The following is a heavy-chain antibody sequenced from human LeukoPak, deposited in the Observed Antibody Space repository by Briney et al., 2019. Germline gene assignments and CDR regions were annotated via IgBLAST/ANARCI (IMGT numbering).Heavy chain of an antibody. D-gene: IGHD3-3*01. V-gene: IGHV4-30-2*01. Sequence: SETLSLTCAVSGGSISSGGYSWSWIRQPPGNGLEWIGYIYHSGSTYYNPSLKSRVTISVDRSKNQFSLKLSSVTAADTAVYYCARVRSITIFGVVNDWYFDLWGRGTLVTVSS. J-gene: IGHJ2*01. CDR3: ARVRSITIFGVVNDWYFDL. CDR2: IYHSGST. CDR1: GGSISSGGYS.